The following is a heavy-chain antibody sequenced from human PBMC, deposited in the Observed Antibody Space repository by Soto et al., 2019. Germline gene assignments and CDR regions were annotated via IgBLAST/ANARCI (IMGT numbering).Heavy chain of an antibody. D-gene: IGHD6-19*01. CDR2: ISAYNGNT. CDR3: ARDKSGWYDSGY. J-gene: IGHJ4*02. CDR1: GYTFTSYG. Sequence: ASVKVSCKASGYTFTSYGISWVRQAPRQGLEWMGWISAYNGNTNYAQKLQGRVTMTTDTSTSTAYMELRSLRSDDTAVYYCARDKSGWYDSGYWGQGTLVTVSS. V-gene: IGHV1-18*04.